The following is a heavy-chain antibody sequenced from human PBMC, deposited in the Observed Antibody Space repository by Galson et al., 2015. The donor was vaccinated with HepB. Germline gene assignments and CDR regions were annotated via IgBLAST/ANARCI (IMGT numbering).Heavy chain of an antibody. Sequence: SLRLSCAASGFTFSSYWMTWVRQAPGKGLEWVASINHDGSEKYSVDSVKGRFTISRDNTNNSLYLEMNSLRVDDTAVYYCARDRRGYFRSGFDPWGQGTLVTVSS. CDR3: ARDRRGYFRSGFDP. D-gene: IGHD5-18*01. J-gene: IGHJ5*02. CDR2: INHDGSEK. CDR1: GFTFSSYW. V-gene: IGHV3-7*01.